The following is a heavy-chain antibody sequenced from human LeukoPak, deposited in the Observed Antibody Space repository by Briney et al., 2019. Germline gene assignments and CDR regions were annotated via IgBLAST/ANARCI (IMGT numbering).Heavy chain of an antibody. CDR1: GYSFSEYG. D-gene: IGHD1-14*01. V-gene: IGHV1-46*01. J-gene: IGHJ5*02. CDR2: INPSGDGT. CDR3: AKETPNTGWFDP. Sequence: ASVKVSCKASGYSFSEYGMHWVRQAPGQGLEWMGVINPSGDGTNYPQRFQGRVTLARDTSTSTVYMELSSLRSEDTAIYYCAKETPNTGWFDPWGQGTLVTVSS.